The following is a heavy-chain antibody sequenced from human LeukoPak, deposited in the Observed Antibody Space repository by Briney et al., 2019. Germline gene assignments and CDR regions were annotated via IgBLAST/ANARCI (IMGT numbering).Heavy chain of an antibody. CDR2: ISAYNGNT. CDR3: ARDPSRDGYNSENWFDP. CDR1: GYTFTSYG. J-gene: IGHJ5*02. D-gene: IGHD5-24*01. Sequence: ASVKVSCKASGYTFTSYGISWVLQAPGQGLEWMGWISAYNGNTNYAQKLQGRVTMTTDTSTSTAYMELRSLRSDDPAVYYCARDPSRDGYNSENWFDPWGQGTLVTVSS. V-gene: IGHV1-18*01.